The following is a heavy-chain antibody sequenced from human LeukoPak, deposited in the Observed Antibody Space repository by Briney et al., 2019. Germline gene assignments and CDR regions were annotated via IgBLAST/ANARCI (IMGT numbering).Heavy chain of an antibody. V-gene: IGHV1-69*13. Sequence: SVKVSCKASGGTFSSYAISWVRQAPGQGLEWMGGIIPIFGTANYAQKFQGRVPITADESTSTAYMELSSLRSEDTAVYYCARADILVVVAATPGACGFDPWGQVTLVT. CDR1: GGTFSSYA. CDR3: ARADILVVVAATPGACGFDP. D-gene: IGHD2-15*01. CDR2: IIPIFGTA. J-gene: IGHJ5*02.